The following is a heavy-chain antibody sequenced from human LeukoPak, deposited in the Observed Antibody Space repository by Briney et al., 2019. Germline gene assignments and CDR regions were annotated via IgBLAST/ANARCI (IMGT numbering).Heavy chain of an antibody. CDR2: ISDSGST. J-gene: IGHJ5*02. CDR1: GGSISGYY. Sequence: SETLSLTCTVSGGSISGYYWTWIRQPPGKGLEWIGYISDSGSTNYNPSLKSRVTMSVDSSNTEFSLRLNSVSAADTAVYYCARVFRGAVTSNWFDPWGQGTLVTVSS. V-gene: IGHV4-59*01. D-gene: IGHD4-17*01. CDR3: ARVFRGAVTSNWFDP.